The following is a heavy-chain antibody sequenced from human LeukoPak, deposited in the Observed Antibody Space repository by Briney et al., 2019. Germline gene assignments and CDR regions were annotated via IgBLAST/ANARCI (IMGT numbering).Heavy chain of an antibody. Sequence: SETLSLTCTVSGGSISSYYWSWIRQPANKGLEWIGRIYTSGSTSYNPSLKSRVTMSVDTSKNQFSLRLSSVTAADTAVYYCARDLTDYYELDYWGQGTLVTVSS. J-gene: IGHJ4*02. CDR3: ARDLTDYYELDY. CDR1: GGSISSYY. D-gene: IGHD3-22*01. CDR2: IYTSGST. V-gene: IGHV4-4*07.